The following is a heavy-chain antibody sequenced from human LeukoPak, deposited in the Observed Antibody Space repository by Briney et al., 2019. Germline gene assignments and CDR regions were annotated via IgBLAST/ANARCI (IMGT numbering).Heavy chain of an antibody. D-gene: IGHD6-19*01. CDR2: IKPSGGDT. J-gene: IGHJ6*02. V-gene: IGHV1-46*01. CDR1: GYIFTSFY. CDR3: ASGWDV. Sequence: GASVKVSCKASGYIFTSFYMHWVRQAPGQGLEWMGIIKPSGGDTSFAQKFQGRVTITADESTSTAYMELSSLRSEDTAVYYCASGWDVWGQGTTVTVSS.